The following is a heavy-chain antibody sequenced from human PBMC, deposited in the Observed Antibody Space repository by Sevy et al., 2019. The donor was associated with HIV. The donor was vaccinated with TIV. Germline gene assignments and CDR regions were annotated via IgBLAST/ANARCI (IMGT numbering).Heavy chain of an antibody. CDR3: ARDSTMVRAIFDY. CDR1: GFTFSSYA. V-gene: IGHV3-30-3*01. D-gene: IGHD3-10*01. Sequence: GGSLRLSCAASGFTFSSYAMHWVRQAPGKGLEWVAVISYDGSNKYYADSVKGRFTISRDNCKNTLYLQMNSLRAEDTAVYCCARDSTMVRAIFDYWGQGTLVTVSS. J-gene: IGHJ4*02. CDR2: ISYDGSNK.